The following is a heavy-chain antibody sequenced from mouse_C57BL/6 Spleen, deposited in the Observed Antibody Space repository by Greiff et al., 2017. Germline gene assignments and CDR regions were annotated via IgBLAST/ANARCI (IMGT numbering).Heavy chain of an antibody. V-gene: IGHV1-69*01. J-gene: IGHJ3*01. CDR1: GYTFTSYW. Sequence: QVQLQQPGAELVMPGASVKLSCKASGYTFTSYWMHWVKQRPGQGLEWIGEIDPTDRYTNYNQKFKGKSTLPVDKSSSTAYMQLSSLTSEDSAVYYCARGGSSGYTWFAYWGQGTLVTVSA. D-gene: IGHD3-2*02. CDR2: IDPTDRYT. CDR3: ARGGSSGYTWFAY.